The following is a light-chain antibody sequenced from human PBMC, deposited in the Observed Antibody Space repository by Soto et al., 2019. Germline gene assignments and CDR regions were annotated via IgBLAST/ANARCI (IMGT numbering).Light chain of an antibody. CDR3: QQRYSWPLT. Sequence: EIVLTQSPATLSLSPGESGTLSCRASRSVGSYLVWYQQRPGQTPRLLIYDASNRATDIPARFSGSGSGTDFTLTISSLEPEDFAVYYCQQRYSWPLTFGPGTKVDIK. CDR2: DAS. J-gene: IGKJ3*01. V-gene: IGKV3-11*01. CDR1: RSVGSY.